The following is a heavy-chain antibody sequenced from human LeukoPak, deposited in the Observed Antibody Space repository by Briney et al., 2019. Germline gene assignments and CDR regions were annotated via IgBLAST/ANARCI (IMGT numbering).Heavy chain of an antibody. J-gene: IGHJ4*02. V-gene: IGHV1-69*05. D-gene: IGHD3-10*01. CDR2: IIPIFGTA. CDR1: GGTFSSYA. CDR3: ARAYGSGGIFDY. Sequence: SVKVSCKASGGTFSSYAISWVRQAPGQGLEWMGGIIPIFGTANYVQNLQGRVTMTTDTSTSTAYMELRSLRSDDMAVYYCARAYGSGGIFDYWGQGALVTVSS.